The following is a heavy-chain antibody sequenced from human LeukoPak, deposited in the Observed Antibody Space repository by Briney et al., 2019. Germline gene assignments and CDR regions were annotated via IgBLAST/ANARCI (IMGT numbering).Heavy chain of an antibody. J-gene: IGHJ4*02. CDR2: IRYDGSNK. D-gene: IGHD5-12*01. CDR1: GFTFSSYA. Sequence: GSLRLSCAASGFTFSSYAMSWVRQAPGKGLEWVAFIRYDGSNKYYADSVKGRFTISRDNSKNTLYLQMNSLRAEDTAVYYCAKDPGYSGYDFGVYFDYWGQGTLVTVSS. CDR3: AKDPGYSGYDFGVYFDY. V-gene: IGHV3-30*02.